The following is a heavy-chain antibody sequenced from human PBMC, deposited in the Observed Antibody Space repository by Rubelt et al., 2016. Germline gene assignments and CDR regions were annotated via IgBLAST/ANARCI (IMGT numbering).Heavy chain of an antibody. CDR3: ASHGSDFWSSRWAFDY. CDR2: ISISGST. J-gene: IGHJ4*02. Sequence: QVQLLQWGAGLLKPSVTLSLTCAIYGGSFSGYYWSWIRQLSGKVLEWIGEISISGSTNYNPSLKTRATIPVDTSKNQVSLWLCSGTAADTAVYYCASHGSDFWSSRWAFDYWGQGTLVTVSS. D-gene: IGHD3-3*01. CDR1: GGSFSGYY. V-gene: IGHV4-34*01.